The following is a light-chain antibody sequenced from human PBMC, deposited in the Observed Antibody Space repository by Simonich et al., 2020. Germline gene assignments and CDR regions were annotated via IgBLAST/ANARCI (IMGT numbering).Light chain of an antibody. J-gene: IGLJ2*01. Sequence: QSALTQPASVSGSPGQSITISCTGTSSDVGGYNYVSWYQQHPVKAPKLLIYDVSKLPSGVSNRFSGSKSGNTASLNISGLQAEDEADYYCSSYTSSSTYVVFGGGTKLTVL. CDR2: DVS. CDR1: SSDVGGYNY. CDR3: SSYTSSSTYVV. V-gene: IGLV2-14*01.